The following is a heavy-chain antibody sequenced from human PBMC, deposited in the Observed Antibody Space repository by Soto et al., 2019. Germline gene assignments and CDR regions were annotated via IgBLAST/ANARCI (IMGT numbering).Heavy chain of an antibody. CDR2: IYHSGST. CDR3: ARDYDSSGSPSGLGY. J-gene: IGHJ4*02. CDR1: GGSISSSNW. D-gene: IGHD3-22*01. V-gene: IGHV4-4*02. Sequence: QVQLQESGPGLVKPSGTLSLTCAVSGGSISSSNWWSWVRQPPGKGLEWIGEIYHSGSTNYNPSLKSRVTIPVDKSKNQFSLKLSSVTAADTAVYYCARDYDSSGSPSGLGYWGQGTLVTVSS.